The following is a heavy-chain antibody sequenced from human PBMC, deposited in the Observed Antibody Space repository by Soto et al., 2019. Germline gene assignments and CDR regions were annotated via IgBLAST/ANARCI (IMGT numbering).Heavy chain of an antibody. CDR2: FYSGST. Sequence: QLQLQESGPGLVKPSETLSLTCTVSGGSINRRTSYCAWIRQSPGKGPEWMATFYSGSTYYNPSLKSRLTMSVDTSTNQFSLRLRFVAAPDTAVYYCATTRGIAVGGSFDHWGQGTLVTVSS. V-gene: IGHV4-39*01. CDR3: ATTRGIAVGGSFDH. D-gene: IGHD6-19*01. J-gene: IGHJ5*02. CDR1: GGSINRRTSY.